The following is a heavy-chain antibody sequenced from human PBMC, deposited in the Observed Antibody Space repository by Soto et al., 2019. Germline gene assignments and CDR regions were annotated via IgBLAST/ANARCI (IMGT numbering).Heavy chain of an antibody. V-gene: IGHV3-72*01. J-gene: IGHJ4*02. CDR2: IKNEAYSYTT. CDR1: GFSLSDHY. D-gene: IGHD3-3*01. CDR3: AGLTWNGYSLP. Sequence: EVQLVASGGGLVQPGGSLRLSCAASGFSLSDHYMDWVRQAPGKGLEWVGRIKNEAYSYTTDYAASVKGRFTISRDDSQNSLYLQMNSLKTEVSAMYYCAGLTWNGYSLPWGQGTLITVSS.